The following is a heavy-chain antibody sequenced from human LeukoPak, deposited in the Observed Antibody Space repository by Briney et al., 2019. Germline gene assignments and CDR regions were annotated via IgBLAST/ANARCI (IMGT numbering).Heavy chain of an antibody. Sequence: GGSLRLSCAASGLTFKIYSMHWVRQAPGKGLEWVAVIGGRGNSIFYADSVKGRFTISRDNSKNTVDLQMSSLRAEDNAIYYCAKDYYETSGYFDSWGQGSLVSVSS. CDR3: AKDYYETSGYFDS. V-gene: IGHV3-23*01. D-gene: IGHD3-22*01. J-gene: IGHJ4*02. CDR1: GLTFKIYS. CDR2: IGGRGNSI.